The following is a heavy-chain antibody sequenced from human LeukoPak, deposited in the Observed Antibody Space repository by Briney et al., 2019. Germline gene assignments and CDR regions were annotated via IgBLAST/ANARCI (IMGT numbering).Heavy chain of an antibody. J-gene: IGHJ4*02. Sequence: GGSLRLSRAASGFPFSNNAMTWVRQAPGKGLEWVSGISWNSGSIGYADSVKGRFTISRDNSKNTLYLQMNSLRAEDTAVYYCAGASDDHGDYGFDYWGQGTLVTVSS. CDR2: ISWNSGSI. V-gene: IGHV3-23*01. CDR3: AGASDDHGDYGFDY. CDR1: GFPFSNNA. D-gene: IGHD4-17*01.